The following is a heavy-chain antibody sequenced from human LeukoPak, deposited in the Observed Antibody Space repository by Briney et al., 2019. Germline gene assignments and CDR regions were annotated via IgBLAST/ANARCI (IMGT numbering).Heavy chain of an antibody. Sequence: EASVKVSCKASGYTFTDHYMHWVRQAPGQEFEWMGWINPNDGDTNYAQKFQGRVTMTRDTSISTAHMEVNRLRSDDTAVYYCARANFLYCSSSTCLFDYWGQGTLVTVSS. CDR2: INPNDGDT. D-gene: IGHD2-2*01. CDR1: GYTFTDHY. V-gene: IGHV1-2*02. CDR3: ARANFLYCSSSTCLFDY. J-gene: IGHJ4*02.